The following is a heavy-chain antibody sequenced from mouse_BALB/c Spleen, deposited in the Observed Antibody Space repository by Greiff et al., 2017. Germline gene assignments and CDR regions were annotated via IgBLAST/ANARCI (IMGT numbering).Heavy chain of an antibody. CDR3: ARDRYGVMDY. Sequence: QVQLKESGPGLVAPSQSLSLTCTVSGFSFTSFGVHWVRQPPGKGLEWLGVIRAGGSTNYNSALMSRLSISKDNSKSHVFFKMNTVQTDDTARYYCARDRYGVMDYWGQGTSVTVSS. CDR1: GFSFTSFG. V-gene: IGHV2-9*02. J-gene: IGHJ4*01. D-gene: IGHD2-14*01. CDR2: IRAGGST.